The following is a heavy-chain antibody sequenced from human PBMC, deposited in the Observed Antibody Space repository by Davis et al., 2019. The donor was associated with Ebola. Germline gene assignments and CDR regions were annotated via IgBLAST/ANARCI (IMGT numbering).Heavy chain of an antibody. CDR1: GGSFSRYY. CDR3: ARHEGIYYYDSSGYYLIGGAFDI. J-gene: IGHJ3*02. V-gene: IGHV4-34*01. D-gene: IGHD3-22*01. CDR2: INHSGST. Sequence: SETLSLTCTVSGGSFSRYYWSWVRQPPGKGLEWIGEINHSGSTNYNPSLKSRVTISVDTSKNQFSLKLSSVTAADTAVYYCARHEGIYYYDSSGYYLIGGAFDIWGQGTMVTVSS.